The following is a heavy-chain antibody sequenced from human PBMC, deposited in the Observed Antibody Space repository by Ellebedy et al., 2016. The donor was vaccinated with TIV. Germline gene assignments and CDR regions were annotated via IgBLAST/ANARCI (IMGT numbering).Heavy chain of an antibody. D-gene: IGHD3-22*01. Sequence: GGSLRLSXAASGFTFSNAWMSWVRQAPGKGLEWVGRIKSKTDGGTTDYAAPVKGRFTISRDDSKNTLYLQMNSLKTEDTAVYYCTTKGYYYDSSGYYYWGQGTLVTVSS. J-gene: IGHJ4*02. V-gene: IGHV3-15*01. CDR3: TTKGYYYDSSGYYY. CDR1: GFTFSNAW. CDR2: IKSKTDGGTT.